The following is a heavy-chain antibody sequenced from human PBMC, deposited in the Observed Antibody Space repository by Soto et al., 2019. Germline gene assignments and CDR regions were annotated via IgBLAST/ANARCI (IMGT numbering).Heavy chain of an antibody. V-gene: IGHV4-59*12. Sequence: SETLSLTCTVSGGSISSYYWSWIRQPPGKGLEWIGYTYYSGSTYYNPSLRSRVTISVDRSRTQFSLKMSSVTAADTAVYYCARGRVVVPAAVMFNCLDPWGQGALVTVSS. D-gene: IGHD2-2*01. J-gene: IGHJ5*02. CDR3: ARGRVVVPAAVMFNCLDP. CDR1: GGSISSYY. CDR2: TYYSGST.